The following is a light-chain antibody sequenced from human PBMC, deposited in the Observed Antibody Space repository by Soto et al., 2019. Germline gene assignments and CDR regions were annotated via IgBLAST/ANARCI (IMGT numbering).Light chain of an antibody. CDR3: QQYNSYSPT. Sequence: DIQMTQSPSTLSASVGDRVTITCRASQSISSWLAWYQQKPGKAPKLLIYDACSLESGVTSRFSGSGSGTEFTLTISSLQPDDFATYYCQQYNSYSPTFGQGTKVEIK. V-gene: IGKV1-5*01. J-gene: IGKJ1*01. CDR1: QSISSW. CDR2: DAC.